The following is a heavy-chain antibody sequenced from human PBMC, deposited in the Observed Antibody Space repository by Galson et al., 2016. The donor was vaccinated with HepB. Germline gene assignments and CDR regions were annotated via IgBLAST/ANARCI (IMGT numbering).Heavy chain of an antibody. J-gene: IGHJ4*02. D-gene: IGHD4-23*01. V-gene: IGHV3-53*01. CDR2: IYSGGST. CDR3: ARDLWRGGRIDY. CDR1: GFTVSSSY. Sequence: SLRLSCAASGFTVSSSYMSWVRQAPGKGLEWVSVIYSGGSTYYADSVKGRFTISRDNSKNTLYLQMNSLRAEDTAVYYCARDLWRGGRIDYWGQGTLVTVSS.